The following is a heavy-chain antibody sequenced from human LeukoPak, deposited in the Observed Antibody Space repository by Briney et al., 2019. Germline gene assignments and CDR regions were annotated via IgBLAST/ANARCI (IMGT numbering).Heavy chain of an antibody. J-gene: IGHJ5*02. CDR1: GYTFTGYY. Sequence: SVKVSCKASGYTFTGYYMHWVRQAPGQGLEWMGRIIPILDITNSAQKFQGRVTVTADKTTSTAYMELSSLRFEDTAIYFCARGPPDYTDYVYASWGQGTLVTVSS. D-gene: IGHD4-17*01. CDR3: ARGPPDYTDYVYAS. V-gene: IGHV1-69*04. CDR2: IIPILDIT.